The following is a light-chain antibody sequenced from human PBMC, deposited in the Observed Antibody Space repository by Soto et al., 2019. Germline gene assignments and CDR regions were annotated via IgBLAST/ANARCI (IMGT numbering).Light chain of an antibody. CDR1: QSVSSY. CDR2: DAS. V-gene: IGKV3-11*01. Sequence: EIVLTQSPATLSLSPGERATLSCRASQSVSSYLAWYQQKPGQAPRLLIYDASNRATGIPARFSGSGSGTDFTITITSLEPEDFAVYYCRQRSNWPLTFGGGTKVEIK. J-gene: IGKJ4*01. CDR3: RQRSNWPLT.